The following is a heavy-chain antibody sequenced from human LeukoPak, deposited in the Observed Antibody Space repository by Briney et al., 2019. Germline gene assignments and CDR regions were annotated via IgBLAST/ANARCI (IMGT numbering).Heavy chain of an antibody. J-gene: IGHJ6*02. V-gene: IGHV3-30*18. D-gene: IGHD6-13*01. CDR2: ISYEGSKM. CDR3: AKDLWVGIAAGVSPDGMDV. Sequence: PGGSLRLSCAASGFTFGSFGMHWVRQAPGKGLEWVAVISYEGSKMYYADSVKGRFTISRDNSKNTLYLQMNSLRAEDMAVYYCAKDLWVGIAAGVSPDGMDVWGQGTTVIVSS. CDR1: GFTFGSFG.